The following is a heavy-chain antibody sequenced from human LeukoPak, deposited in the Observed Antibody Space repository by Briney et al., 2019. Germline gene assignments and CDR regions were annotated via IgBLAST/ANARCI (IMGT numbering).Heavy chain of an antibody. CDR3: ARHPGSAARYYYMDV. V-gene: IGHV4-39*01. J-gene: IGHJ6*03. CDR2: IYYSGST. CDR1: GGSISSSSYY. D-gene: IGHD1-26*01. Sequence: PSETLSLTCTVSGGSISSSSYYWGWIRQPPGKGLEWIGSIYYSGSTYYNPSLKSRVTISVDTSKNQFSLKLSSVTAADTAVYYCARHPGSAARYYYMDVWGKGTTVTISS.